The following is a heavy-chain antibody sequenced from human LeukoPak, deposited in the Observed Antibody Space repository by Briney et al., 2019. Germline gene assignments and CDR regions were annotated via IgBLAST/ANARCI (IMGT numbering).Heavy chain of an antibody. Sequence: ASVKVSCKASGGTFSSYAISWVRPAPGQGLELMGRIIPILGIANYAQKFQGRVTITADKSTSTAYMELSSLRSEDTAVYYCARDPSNSGYDYLYYFDYWGQGTLVTVSS. CDR1: GGTFSSYA. V-gene: IGHV1-69*04. J-gene: IGHJ4*02. CDR3: ARDPSNSGYDYLYYFDY. D-gene: IGHD5-12*01. CDR2: IIPILGIA.